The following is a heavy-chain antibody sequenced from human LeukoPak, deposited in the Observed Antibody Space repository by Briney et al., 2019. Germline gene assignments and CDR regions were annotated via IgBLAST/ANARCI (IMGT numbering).Heavy chain of an antibody. V-gene: IGHV3-7*01. CDR2: IKQDGSDK. CDR3: ARTTILDY. D-gene: IGHD4-17*01. Sequence: GGSLRLSCAASGFTFSSFYMTWVRQAPGKGLEWVGTIKQDGSDKHYVDSVKGRFIISRDNAKNSLYLQMNSLRAEDTAVYYCARTTILDYWGQGTLVTVSS. J-gene: IGHJ4*02. CDR1: GFTFSSFY.